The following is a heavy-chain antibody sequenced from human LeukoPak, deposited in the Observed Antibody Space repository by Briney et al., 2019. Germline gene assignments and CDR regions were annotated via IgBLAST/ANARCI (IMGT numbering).Heavy chain of an antibody. D-gene: IGHD3-22*01. Sequence: PGGSLRLSCAASGSTFDDYAMHWVRQAPGKGLEWVSGISWNSGNIGYADSVKGRFTISRDNAKNSLYLQMNSLRAEDTALYYCAKEDYDSNGYYFFDYWGQGTLVTVSS. CDR2: ISWNSGNI. CDR1: GSTFDDYA. J-gene: IGHJ4*02. CDR3: AKEDYDSNGYYFFDY. V-gene: IGHV3-9*01.